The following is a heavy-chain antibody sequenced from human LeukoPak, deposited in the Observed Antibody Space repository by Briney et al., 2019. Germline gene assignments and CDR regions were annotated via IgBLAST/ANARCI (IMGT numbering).Heavy chain of an antibody. J-gene: IGHJ4*02. D-gene: IGHD5-18*01. V-gene: IGHV3-9*01. CDR2: ISWNSGDI. Sequence: GGSLRLSCAASGFIFDDYAMHWVRQAPGKGLEWVSGISWNSGDIGYADSVKGRFTISRDNAKNSLYLQMNSLRTEDTALYYCVRVRGYSYGYLDYWGQGTLVSVSS. CDR3: VRVRGYSYGYLDY. CDR1: GFIFDDYA.